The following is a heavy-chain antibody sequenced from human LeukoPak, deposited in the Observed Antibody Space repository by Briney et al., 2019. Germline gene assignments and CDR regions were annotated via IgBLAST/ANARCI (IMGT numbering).Heavy chain of an antibody. J-gene: IGHJ4*02. V-gene: IGHV3-66*02. CDR3: ARDVYSSGWYGGFDC. CDR1: GFTVSINY. CDR2: IYSEGST. D-gene: IGHD6-19*01. Sequence: QTGGSLRLSCVASGFTVSINYVSLVRQAPGKGLEWVSVIYSEGSTYYGDSVKGRFTISRDNSKNTLYLQMNSLRPEDTAVYYCARDVYSSGWYGGFDCWGQGTLVTVSS.